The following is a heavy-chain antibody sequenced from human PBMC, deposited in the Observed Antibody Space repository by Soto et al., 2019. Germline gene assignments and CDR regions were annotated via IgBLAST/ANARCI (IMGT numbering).Heavy chain of an antibody. CDR1: GFTFSSYG. CDR2: ISNDGSNK. Sequence: QVQLVESGGGVVQPGRSLRLSCAASGFTFSSYGMHWVRQAPGKGLEWVAVISNDGSNKYYADSVKGRFTISRDNSKNTLYLQMNCLRPEDTAVYYCAKEWVYDSSGWSFDYWGQGTLVTVSS. J-gene: IGHJ4*02. CDR3: AKEWVYDSSGWSFDY. D-gene: IGHD3-22*01. V-gene: IGHV3-30*18.